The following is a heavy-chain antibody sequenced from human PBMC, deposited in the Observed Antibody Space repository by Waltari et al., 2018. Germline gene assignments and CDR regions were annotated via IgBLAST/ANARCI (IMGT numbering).Heavy chain of an antibody. Sequence: EVQLLESGGGLVQPGGSLRLSCAASGFTFSSYAMSWVRQAPGKGLEWVSAISGSGSSTYYADSVKGRFTSSRDNSKNTLYLQMNSLRAEDTAVYYCAKATLTFGGVIASLDYWGQGTLVTVSS. D-gene: IGHD3-16*02. J-gene: IGHJ4*02. CDR2: ISGSGSST. V-gene: IGHV3-23*01. CDR3: AKATLTFGGVIASLDY. CDR1: GFTFSSYA.